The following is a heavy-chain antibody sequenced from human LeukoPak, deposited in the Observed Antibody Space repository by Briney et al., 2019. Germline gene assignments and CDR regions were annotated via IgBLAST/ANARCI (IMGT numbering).Heavy chain of an antibody. CDR3: ARVLLAAAGIGGGAFDI. Sequence: GGSLRLSCAASGFTVSSNYMSWVRQAPGKGLEWVSVIYSGGSTYYADSVKGRFTISRDNSKNTLYLQMNSLRAEDTAVYYCARVLLAAAGIGGGAFDIWGQGTMVTVSS. CDR1: GFTVSSNY. J-gene: IGHJ3*02. V-gene: IGHV3-53*01. D-gene: IGHD6-13*01. CDR2: IYSGGST.